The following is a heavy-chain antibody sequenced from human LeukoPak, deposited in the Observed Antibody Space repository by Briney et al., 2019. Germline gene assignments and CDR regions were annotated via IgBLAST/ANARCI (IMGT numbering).Heavy chain of an antibody. D-gene: IGHD3-3*01. CDR2: IYYSGST. J-gene: IGHJ6*03. V-gene: IGHV4-39*01. Sequence: SETLSLTCTVSGGSISSSSYYWGWIRQPPGKGLEWIGSIYYSGSTYYNPSLKSRVTISVDTSKNQFSLKLSSVTAADTAVYYCARLSSDDFWSSYYHYYYYMDVWGKGTRSPSP. CDR3: ARLSSDDFWSSYYHYYYYMDV. CDR1: GGSISSSSYY.